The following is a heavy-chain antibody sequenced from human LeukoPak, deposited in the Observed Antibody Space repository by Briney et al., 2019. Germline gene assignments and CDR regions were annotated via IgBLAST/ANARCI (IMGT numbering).Heavy chain of an antibody. CDR2: IYSGGST. J-gene: IGHJ3*02. CDR3: EREGYCSSTSCYTLGDAFDI. D-gene: IGHD2-2*02. CDR1: GFTVSSNY. V-gene: IGHV3-66*01. Sequence: GGSLRLSCAASGFTVSSNYMSWVRQAPGKGLEWVSVIYSGGSTYYADSVKGRFTISRDNSKNTLYLQMNSLRAEDTAVYYCEREGYCSSTSCYTLGDAFDIWGQGTMVTVSS.